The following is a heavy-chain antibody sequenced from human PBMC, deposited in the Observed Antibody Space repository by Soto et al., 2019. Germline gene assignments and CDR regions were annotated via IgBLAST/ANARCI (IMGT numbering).Heavy chain of an antibody. CDR2: IIPILGIA. Sequence: QVQLVQSGAEVKKPGSSVKVSCKASGGTFSSYTISWVRQAPGQGLEWMGRIIPILGIANYAQKFQGRVTTTADKSTSRAYMQLSSLRSEDTAVYYCARDLVTMVRGVINPYYYYGMDGWGQGTTVTVSS. CDR1: GGTFSSYT. V-gene: IGHV1-69*08. J-gene: IGHJ6*02. D-gene: IGHD3-10*01. CDR3: ARDLVTMVRGVINPYYYYGMDG.